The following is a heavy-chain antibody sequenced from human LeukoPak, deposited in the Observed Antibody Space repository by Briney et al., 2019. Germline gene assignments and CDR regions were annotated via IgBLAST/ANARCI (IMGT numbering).Heavy chain of an antibody. CDR3: AGTQPSTSSYSTSPWFSPSYYDYYYMDV. J-gene: IGHJ6*03. Sequence: GGSPRLSCAASGFSFSSSKMNWARQAPGKGLEWVSSITPRSAYIYYADSVKGRFTISRDNAKNTLYLQMDSLRAEDTAIYYCAGTQPSTSSYSTSPWFSPSYYDYYYMDVWGKGTAVSVSS. CDR2: ITPRSAYI. V-gene: IGHV3-21*01. D-gene: IGHD6-6*01. CDR1: GFSFSSSK.